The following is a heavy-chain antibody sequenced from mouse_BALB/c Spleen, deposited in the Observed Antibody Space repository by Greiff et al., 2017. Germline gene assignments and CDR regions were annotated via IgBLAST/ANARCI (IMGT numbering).Heavy chain of an antibody. J-gene: IGHJ1*01. Sequence: DVKLVESGGGLVKPGGSLTLSCAASGFSFSSYAMSWVRQTPEKRLEWVASISSGGSTYYPDSVKGRFTISRDNARNILYLQMSSLRSEDTAMYYCARAGYWDFDVWGAGTTVTVSS. CDR1: GFSFSSYA. V-gene: IGHV5-6-5*01. D-gene: IGHD4-1*01. CDR2: ISSGGST. CDR3: ARAGYWDFDV.